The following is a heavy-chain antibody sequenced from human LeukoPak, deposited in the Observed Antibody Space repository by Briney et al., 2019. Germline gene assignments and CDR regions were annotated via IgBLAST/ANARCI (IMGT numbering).Heavy chain of an antibody. CDR3: EGGPGY. D-gene: IGHD2-15*01. CDR1: RFTFSNYW. V-gene: IGHV3-7*01. CDR2: INRDGSGK. Sequence: PGGSLRLSCAASRFTFSNYWIRWVRQAPGKGLEWVANINRDGSGKYYVDSVKGRFIISRDNAKNSLYLQMNSLGADDTAVYYCEGGPGYWGQGTLVTVSS. J-gene: IGHJ4*02.